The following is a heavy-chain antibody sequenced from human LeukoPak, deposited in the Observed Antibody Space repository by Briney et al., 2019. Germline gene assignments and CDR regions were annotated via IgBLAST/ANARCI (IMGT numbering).Heavy chain of an antibody. D-gene: IGHD1-26*01. CDR1: GGSISGSGYY. V-gene: IGHV4-39*01. CDR3: ARHEYSGSYYGLSWFDP. J-gene: IGHJ5*02. Sequence: PSETLSLTCTVSGGSISGSGYYWGWIRQPPGKGLEWIASIYYSGSTYYNPSLKSRVTISVDTSKNQLSLKLSSLTAADTAVYYCARHEYSGSYYGLSWFDPWGQGTLVTVSS. CDR2: IYYSGST.